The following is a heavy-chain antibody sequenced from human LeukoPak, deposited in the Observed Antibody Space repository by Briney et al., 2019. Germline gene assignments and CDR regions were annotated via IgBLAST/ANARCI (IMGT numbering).Heavy chain of an antibody. J-gene: IGHJ3*02. CDR3: AKVIVVVISGNAFDI. CDR1: GFTFSSYE. V-gene: IGHV3-48*03. Sequence: QPGGSLRLSCAASGFTFSSYEMNWVRQAPGKGLEWVSYISSSGSTIYYADSVKGRFTISRDNSKNSLYLRMNSLRAEDTAVYYCAKVIVVVISGNAFDIWGQGTMVTVSS. CDR2: ISSSGSTI. D-gene: IGHD3-22*01.